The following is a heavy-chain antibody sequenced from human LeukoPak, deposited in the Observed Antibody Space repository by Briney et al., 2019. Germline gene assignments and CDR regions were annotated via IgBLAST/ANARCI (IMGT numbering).Heavy chain of an antibody. Sequence: GGSLRLSCAASGFTFDDYAMHWVRQAPGKGLEWVSGISWNSGSIGYADSVKGRFTISRDNAKNSLYLQMNSLRAEDTALYYCAKGTAGTTWSGVDYWGQGTLVTVSS. CDR3: AKGTAGTTWSGVDY. CDR1: GFTFDDYA. J-gene: IGHJ4*02. D-gene: IGHD1-1*01. V-gene: IGHV3-9*01. CDR2: ISWNSGSI.